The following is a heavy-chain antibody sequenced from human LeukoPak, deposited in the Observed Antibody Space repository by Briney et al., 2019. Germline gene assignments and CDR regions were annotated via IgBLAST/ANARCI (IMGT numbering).Heavy chain of an antibody. V-gene: IGHV4-39*01. Sequence: SETLSLTCTVSGGSISSSRYYWGWIRQPPGKGLGWIGIIYYSGSTYYNPSLKSRVIISVDTSKNQFSLKLSSVTAADTAVYYCATTHYHSMNWFDPWGQGTLVTVSS. J-gene: IGHJ5*02. CDR2: IYYSGST. CDR1: GGSISSSRYY. D-gene: IGHD3-9*01. CDR3: ATTHYHSMNWFDP.